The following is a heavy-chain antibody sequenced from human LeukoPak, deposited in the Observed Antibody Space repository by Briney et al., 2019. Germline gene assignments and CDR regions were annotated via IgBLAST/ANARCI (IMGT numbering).Heavy chain of an antibody. CDR1: GFTFSDYY. J-gene: IGHJ6*03. CDR2: ISSSGSTI. D-gene: IGHD2-2*01. CDR3: ARNPPDIVVVSAAAIPYYYYMDV. Sequence: PGGSLRLSCAASGFTFSDYYMSWIRQAPGKGLEWVSYISSSGSTIYYADSVKGRFTISRDNAKNSLYLQMNSLRAEDTAVYYCARNPPDIVVVSAAAIPYYYYMDVWGKGTTVTVSS. V-gene: IGHV3-11*04.